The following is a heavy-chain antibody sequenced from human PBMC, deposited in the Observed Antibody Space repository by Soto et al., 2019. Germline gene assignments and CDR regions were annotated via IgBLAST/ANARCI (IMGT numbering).Heavy chain of an antibody. D-gene: IGHD6-13*01. CDR2: IYSGGST. CDR3: ARDSLSLESPEVYSSSWSPYYFDY. J-gene: IGHJ4*02. V-gene: IGHV3-66*01. Sequence: GGSLRLSCAASGFTVSSNYMSWVRQAPGKGLEWVSVIYSGGSTYYADSVKGRFTISRDNSKNTLYLQMNSLRAEDTAVYYCARDSLSLESPEVYSSSWSPYYFDYWGQGTLVTVSS. CDR1: GFTVSSNY.